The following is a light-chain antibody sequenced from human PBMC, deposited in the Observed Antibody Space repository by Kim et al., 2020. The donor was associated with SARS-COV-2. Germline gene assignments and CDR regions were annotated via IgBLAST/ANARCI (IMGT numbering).Light chain of an antibody. CDR1: QSVGSN. Sequence: SVSPGEIATLSCRASQSVGSNLAWYQQRPGQAPRLFINGASTRATGIPARFSGSGSGTEFTLTISSLQSEDFAVYYCQQYNNWPLFGQGTKVEIK. J-gene: IGKJ1*01. CDR2: GAS. CDR3: QQYNNWPL. V-gene: IGKV3-15*01.